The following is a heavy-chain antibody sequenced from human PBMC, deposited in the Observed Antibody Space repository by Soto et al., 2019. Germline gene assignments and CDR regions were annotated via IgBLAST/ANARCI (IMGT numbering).Heavy chain of an antibody. CDR2: VYWDDDK. Sequence: QISLTESGPTLVKPTQTLTLTCSFSGFSLDITGLGVGWIRQPPGKALEWLALVYWDDDKRYSPSLKNRLTIATDSSKRRVVLSLTDVDPMDKVTYFCARRRTPAGFDSWGQGILVSVSS. D-gene: IGHD1-7*01. CDR1: GFSLDITGLG. J-gene: IGHJ4*02. V-gene: IGHV2-5*02. CDR3: ARRRTPAGFDS.